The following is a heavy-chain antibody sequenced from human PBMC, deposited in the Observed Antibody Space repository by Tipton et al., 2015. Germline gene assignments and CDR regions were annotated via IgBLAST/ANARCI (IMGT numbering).Heavy chain of an antibody. CDR2: IYPGDSDT. Sequence: QLVQSGAEVKKPGESLKISCQGSGYRFTSYWIAWVRQMPGKGLEWMGIIYPGDSDTTYSPSFQGQVTISADKSISTAYLQWSSLKASDTAMYYCARAGGNSGNYYYYGMDVWGHGTTVTVSS. CDR1: GYRFTSYW. J-gene: IGHJ6*02. V-gene: IGHV5-51*01. CDR3: ARAGGNSGNYYYYGMDV. D-gene: IGHD4-23*01.